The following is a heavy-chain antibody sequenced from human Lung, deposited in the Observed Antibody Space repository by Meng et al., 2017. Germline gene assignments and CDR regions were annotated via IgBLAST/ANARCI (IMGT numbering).Heavy chain of an antibody. CDR2: ISYDGSNK. CDR1: GFTFSSYG. Sequence: QAQLVASGVGVVHLGMSLRRPCAASGFTFSSYGMHWVRQAPGKGLEWVAVISYDGSNKYYADSVKGRFTISRDNSKNTLYLQMNSLRAEDTAVYYCAKDLSKQQQLGELDYWGQGTLVTVSS. CDR3: AKDLSKQQQLGELDY. D-gene: IGHD6-13*01. J-gene: IGHJ4*02. V-gene: IGHV3-30*18.